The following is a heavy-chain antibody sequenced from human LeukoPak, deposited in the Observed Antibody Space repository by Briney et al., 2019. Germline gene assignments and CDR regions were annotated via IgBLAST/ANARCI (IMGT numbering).Heavy chain of an antibody. CDR2: ISSSSSTI. V-gene: IGHV3-48*01. CDR3: ARVPGYYDSSGSGYYMDV. Sequence: GGSLRLSCAASGFTFSSYSMNWVRQAPGKGLEWVSYISSSSSTIYYADSVKGRFTISRDNAKNSLHLQMNSLRAEDTAVYYCARVPGYYDSSGSGYYMDVWGKGTTVTVSS. CDR1: GFTFSSYS. J-gene: IGHJ6*03. D-gene: IGHD3-22*01.